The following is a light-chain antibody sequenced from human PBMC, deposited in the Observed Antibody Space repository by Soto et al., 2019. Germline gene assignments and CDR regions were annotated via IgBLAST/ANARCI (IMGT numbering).Light chain of an antibody. Sequence: QSALTQPRSVSGSRGQSVTISCTGTSSDVGGYNYVSWYQQHPGKAPKLMIYDVSKRPSGVPDRFSGSKSGNTASLTISGLQAEDEADYYCCSYAGSYTVFGGGTKLTVL. V-gene: IGLV2-11*01. J-gene: IGLJ2*01. CDR2: DVS. CDR3: CSYAGSYTV. CDR1: SSDVGGYNY.